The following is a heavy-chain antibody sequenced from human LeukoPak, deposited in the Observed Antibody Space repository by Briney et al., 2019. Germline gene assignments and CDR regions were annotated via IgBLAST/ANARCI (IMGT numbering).Heavy chain of an antibody. D-gene: IGHD3-22*01. Sequence: PGGSLRLSCAASGFTFDDYEMTWVRQAPGKGLEWVSYISSSGSTIYYADSVKGRFTISRDNAKNSLYLQMNSLRAEDTAVYYCVRDWGYDSSGYWQKYFDSWGQGTLVTVSS. CDR2: ISSSGSTI. CDR3: VRDWGYDSSGYWQKYFDS. CDR1: GFTFDDYE. J-gene: IGHJ4*02. V-gene: IGHV3-48*03.